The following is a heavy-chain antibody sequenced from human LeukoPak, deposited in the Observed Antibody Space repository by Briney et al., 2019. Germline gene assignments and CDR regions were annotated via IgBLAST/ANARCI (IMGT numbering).Heavy chain of an antibody. CDR3: ATSSGFYYYYGMDV. CDR1: GGSFSGYY. CDR2: INHSGST. D-gene: IGHD3-3*01. V-gene: IGHV4-34*01. Sequence: SETLSLTCAVHGGSFSGYYWSWIRQPPGKGLEWIGEINHSGSTNYNPSLKSRVTISVDTSRNQFSLKLSSVTAADTAVYYCATSSGFYYYYGMDVWGQGTTVTVSS. J-gene: IGHJ6*02.